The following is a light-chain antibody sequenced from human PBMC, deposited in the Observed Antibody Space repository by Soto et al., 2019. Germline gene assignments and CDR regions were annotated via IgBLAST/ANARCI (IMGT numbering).Light chain of an antibody. Sequence: EIVLTQSPATLSLSPGERATLSCRASQSISSYLAWFQQKPGQAPRLLIYDATRRATGITARFSGSGSGSDFTLTISSVESEDSAAYYCQQRYNRYTFGQGTKLEIK. J-gene: IGKJ2*01. CDR2: DAT. CDR3: QQRYNRYT. V-gene: IGKV3-11*01. CDR1: QSISSY.